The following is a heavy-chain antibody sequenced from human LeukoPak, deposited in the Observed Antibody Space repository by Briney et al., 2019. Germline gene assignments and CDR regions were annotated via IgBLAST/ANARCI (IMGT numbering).Heavy chain of an antibody. CDR3: ASESSNFDY. CDR1: GYSISSSYY. V-gene: IGHV4-38-2*01. D-gene: IGHD1-26*01. Sequence: SETLSLTCAVSGYSISSSYYWGWIRQPPGKGLEWIGSIYHSGSTYYNPSLKSRVTISVDTSKNQFSLKLSSVTAADTAVYYCASESSNFDYWGQGTLVTVSS. CDR2: IYHSGST. J-gene: IGHJ4*02.